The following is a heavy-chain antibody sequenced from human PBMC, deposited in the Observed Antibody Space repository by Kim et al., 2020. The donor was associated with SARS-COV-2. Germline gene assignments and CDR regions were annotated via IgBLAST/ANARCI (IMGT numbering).Heavy chain of an antibody. Sequence: GGSLRLSCAASGFTFSDYYMSWIRQAPGKGLEWVSYISSSSSYTNYADSVKGRFTISRDNAKNSLYLQMNSLRAEDTAVYYCARALGPYGDYPGIYYGMDVWGQGTTVTVSS. V-gene: IGHV3-11*06. CDR3: ARALGPYGDYPGIYYGMDV. CDR2: ISSSSSYT. J-gene: IGHJ6*02. CDR1: GFTFSDYY. D-gene: IGHD4-17*01.